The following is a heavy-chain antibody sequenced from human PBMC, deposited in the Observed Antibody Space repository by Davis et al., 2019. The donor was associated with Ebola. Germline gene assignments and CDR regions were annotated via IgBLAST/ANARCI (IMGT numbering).Heavy chain of an antibody. D-gene: IGHD1-26*01. CDR1: GFSLSNARMG. CDR2: IFSNDEK. V-gene: IGHV2-26*01. Sequence: SGPTLVKPTETLTLTCTVSGFSLSNARMGVSWIRQPPGKALEWLAHIFSNDEKSYSTSLKSRLTISKDTSKSQVVLTMTNMDPVDTATYYCARSWELQGPWYFDYWGQGTLVTVSS. CDR3: ARSWELQGPWYFDY. J-gene: IGHJ4*02.